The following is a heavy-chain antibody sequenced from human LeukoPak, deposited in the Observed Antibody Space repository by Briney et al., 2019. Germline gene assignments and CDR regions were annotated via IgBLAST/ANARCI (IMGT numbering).Heavy chain of an antibody. CDR1: GVSISSSSYY. J-gene: IGHJ4*02. CDR2: IYYSGST. D-gene: IGHD3-22*01. CDR3: ARDSGDYYDSSGYNKEFDY. V-gene: IGHV4-39*07. Sequence: SQTLSLTCTVSGVSISSSSYYWGWIRQPPGKGLEWIGSIYYSGSTYYNPSLKSRVTISVDTSKNQFSLKLSSVTAADTAVYYCARDSGDYYDSSGYNKEFDYWGQGTLVTVSS.